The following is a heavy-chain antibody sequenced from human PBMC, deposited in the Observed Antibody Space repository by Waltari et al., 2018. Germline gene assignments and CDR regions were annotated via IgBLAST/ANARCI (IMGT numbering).Heavy chain of an antibody. J-gene: IGHJ4*02. CDR2: ISSSSSYI. D-gene: IGHD5-18*01. CDR1: GFTFSSYS. V-gene: IGHV3-21*01. CDR3: ARGWSGYSYGYGY. Sequence: EVQLLESGGGLVQPGGSLRLSCAASGFTFSSYSMNWVRQAPGKGLECVSSISSSSSYIYYVDSVKGRFTISRDNAKNSLYLQMNSLRAEDTAVYYCARGWSGYSYGYGYWGQGTLVTVSS.